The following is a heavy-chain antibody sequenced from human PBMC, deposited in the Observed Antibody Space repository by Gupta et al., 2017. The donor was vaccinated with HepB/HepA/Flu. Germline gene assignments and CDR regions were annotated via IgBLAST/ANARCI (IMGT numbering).Heavy chain of an antibody. V-gene: IGHV3-30*18. D-gene: IGHD5-18*01. CDR1: GFTFSSYC. CDR2: ISYDGSNK. CDR3: AKASVDTAMALDY. J-gene: IGHJ4*02. Sequence: QVQLVESGGGVVQPGRSLRLSCAASGFTFSSYCMHWVRQAPGKGLEWVAVISYDGSNKYYADSVKGRFTISRDNSKNTLYLQMNSLRAEDTAVYYCAKASVDTAMALDYWGQGTLVTVSS.